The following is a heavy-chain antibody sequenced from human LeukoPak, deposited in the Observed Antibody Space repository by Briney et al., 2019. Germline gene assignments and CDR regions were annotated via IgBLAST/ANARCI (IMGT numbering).Heavy chain of an antibody. CDR3: TVVNYGSGSYPLGY. V-gene: IGHV3-23*01. J-gene: IGHJ4*02. CDR2: ISGSGGST. Sequence: PGGSLRLSCAASGFTFSSYAMSWVRQAPGKGLEWVSAISGSGGSTYYADSVKGRFTISRDNSKNTLFLQMNSLKAEDTGVYYCTVVNYGSGSYPLGYWGQGTLVTVSS. D-gene: IGHD3-10*01. CDR1: GFTFSSYA.